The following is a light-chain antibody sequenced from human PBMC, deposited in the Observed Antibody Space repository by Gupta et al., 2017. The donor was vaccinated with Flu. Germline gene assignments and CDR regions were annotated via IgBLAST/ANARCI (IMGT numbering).Light chain of an antibody. CDR2: EDN. CDR3: SSYAGSRTVI. Sequence: QSALTQPASVSGSPGQSITISCSGTSSDVGSYNLVSWYQHHPGKAPKLIICEDNKRPSGVSNRFSGSKSGNTASLAISGRRPEDEADYYCSSYAGSRTVILGGGTKLTVL. J-gene: IGLJ2*01. CDR1: SSDVGSYNL. V-gene: IGLV2-23*01.